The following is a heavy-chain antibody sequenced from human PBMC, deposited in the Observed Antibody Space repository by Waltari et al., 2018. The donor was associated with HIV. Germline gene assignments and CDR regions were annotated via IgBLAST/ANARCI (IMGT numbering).Heavy chain of an antibody. D-gene: IGHD2-15*01. Sequence: EVQWAESGGGLVQPGGSLNDSCEWLGFAFSRYWMSWVRQAPGKGPEWVANINEDGDEKYHVDSMKGRFVISRDNTKQSLYLEMKNLRVEDTAVYYCVRGSGSFWGQGTLVTVSS. CDR3: VRGSGSF. CDR2: INEDGDEK. V-gene: IGHV3-7*04. CDR1: GFAFSRYW. J-gene: IGHJ4*02.